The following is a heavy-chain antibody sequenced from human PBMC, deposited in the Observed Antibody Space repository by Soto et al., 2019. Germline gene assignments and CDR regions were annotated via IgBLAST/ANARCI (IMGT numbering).Heavy chain of an antibody. Sequence: EVQLLESGGGLVRPWESLRLSCAASGFNFNKYAMSWVRQAPGEGLEWVSGISCCGGTASYADSVKGRFTIARDDAKNTLYLDMNSLRVEDTAEYYCAKADGQQWLLPHLENWGRGTLVTVS. D-gene: IGHD6-19*01. V-gene: IGHV3-23*01. J-gene: IGHJ4*02. CDR2: ISCCGGTA. CDR1: GFNFNKYA. CDR3: AKADGQQWLLPHLEN.